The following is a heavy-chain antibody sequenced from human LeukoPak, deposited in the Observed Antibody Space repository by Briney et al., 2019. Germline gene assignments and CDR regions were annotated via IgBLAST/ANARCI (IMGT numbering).Heavy chain of an antibody. V-gene: IGHV3-30*04. J-gene: IGHJ4*02. CDR2: ISYDGSNK. D-gene: IGHD6-19*01. CDR1: GFTFSGYA. CDR3: ASPPYSSGWYICC. Sequence: PGGSLRLSCAASGFTFSGYAMHWVRQAPGKGLEWVAVISYDGSNKYYADSVKGRFTISRDNSKNTLYLQMNSLRAEDTAVYYCASPPYSSGWYICCWGQGTLVTVSS.